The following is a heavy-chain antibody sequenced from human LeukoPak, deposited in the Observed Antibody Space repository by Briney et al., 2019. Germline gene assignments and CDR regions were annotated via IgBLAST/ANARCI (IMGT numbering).Heavy chain of an antibody. CDR3: ARDIAAAALDP. V-gene: IGHV4-59*01. J-gene: IGHJ5*02. D-gene: IGHD6-13*01. CDR2: IYYSGST. Sequence: PSETLSLTCTVSGGSISSYYWSWIRQPPGKGLEWIGYIYYSGSTNYNPSLKSRVTISVDTSKNQFSLKLSSVTAADTAVYYCARDIAAAALDPWGQGTLVTVSS. CDR1: GGSISSYY.